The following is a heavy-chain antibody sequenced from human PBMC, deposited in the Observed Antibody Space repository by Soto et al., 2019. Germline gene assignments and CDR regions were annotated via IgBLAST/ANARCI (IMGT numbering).Heavy chain of an antibody. J-gene: IGHJ4*02. D-gene: IGHD3-3*02. CDR1: GFTVSSYA. Sequence: GGSLRLSCAASGFTVSSYARSWVRQAPGKGLEWVSAISGSGGNTYYADSVKGRFTISRDNSKNTLYLQMNSLRAEDTAVYYCAKDSPTRIIYYFDYWGQGTLVTVSS. V-gene: IGHV3-23*01. CDR3: AKDSPTRIIYYFDY. CDR2: ISGSGGNT.